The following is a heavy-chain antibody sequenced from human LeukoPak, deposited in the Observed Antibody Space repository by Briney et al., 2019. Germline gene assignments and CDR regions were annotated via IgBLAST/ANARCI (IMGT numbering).Heavy chain of an antibody. CDR3: ARITGSSVKVDY. D-gene: IGHD1-14*01. V-gene: IGHV4-31*11. J-gene: IGHJ4*01. CDR1: GGSISSGDYY. CDR2: IYYSGTT. Sequence: PSGTLSLTCAVSGGSISSGDYYWSWIRQHPGKGLEWIGHIYYSGTTYYSPSLRCRVTMSVDTSKNQFSLNLSSVTAADTAVYYCARITGSSVKVDYWGQGTLVTVSS.